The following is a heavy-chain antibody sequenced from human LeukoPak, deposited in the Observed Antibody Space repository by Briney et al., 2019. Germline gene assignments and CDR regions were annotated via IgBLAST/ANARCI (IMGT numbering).Heavy chain of an antibody. J-gene: IGHJ4*02. CDR3: AKESPYAVGGTGRVHYFDY. V-gene: IGHV3-23*01. CDR2: ISNSGRT. D-gene: IGHD1-26*01. Sequence: GGSLRLSCAASGFTFSSYAISWVRRAPGKGLEWVSAISNSGRTYYADSVKGRFTISRDNSKNTLHLQMNSLRAEDTAVYYCAKESPYAVGGTGRVHYFDYWGQGALVTVSS. CDR1: GFTFSSYA.